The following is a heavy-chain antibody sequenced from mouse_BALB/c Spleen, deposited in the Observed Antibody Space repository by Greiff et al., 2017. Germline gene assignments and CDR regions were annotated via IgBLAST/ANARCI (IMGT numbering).Heavy chain of an antibody. CDR1: GFSLTSYG. CDR2: IWAGGST. CDR3: AREEGFAY. Sequence: VQLKESGPGLVAPSQSLSITCTVSGFSLTSYGVHWVRQPPGKGLEWLGVIWAGGSTNYNSALMSRLSISKDNSKSQVFLKMNSLQTDDTAMYYCAREEGFAYWGQGTLVTVSA. J-gene: IGHJ3*01. V-gene: IGHV2-9*02.